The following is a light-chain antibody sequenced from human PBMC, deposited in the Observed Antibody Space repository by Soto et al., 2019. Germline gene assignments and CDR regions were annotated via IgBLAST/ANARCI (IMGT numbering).Light chain of an antibody. Sequence: EIVLTQSPVTLSLSPGQRATLSCRASQSISTYLAWYQVKPGQAPRLPIYDASSRATGVPARFSGSGSGTDFSLTISSLEPEDVAVYYCQQRSQWPPMTFGQGTRLEIK. CDR2: DAS. J-gene: IGKJ5*01. V-gene: IGKV3-11*01. CDR3: QQRSQWPPMT. CDR1: QSISTY.